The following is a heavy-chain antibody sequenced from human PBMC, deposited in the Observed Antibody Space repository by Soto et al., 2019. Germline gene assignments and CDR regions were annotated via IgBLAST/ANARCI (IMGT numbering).Heavy chain of an antibody. CDR3: ARERVVVPAATTDYYYYGRDV. Sequence: PSETLSLTCTVSGGSISSSSYYWGWIRQPPGKGLEWIGSIYYSGSTYYNPSLKSRVTISVDTSKNQFSLKLSSVTAADTAVYYCARERVVVPAATTDYYYYGRDVWAQGTTVTVSS. D-gene: IGHD2-2*01. V-gene: IGHV4-39*07. J-gene: IGHJ6*02. CDR2: IYYSGST. CDR1: GGSISSSSYY.